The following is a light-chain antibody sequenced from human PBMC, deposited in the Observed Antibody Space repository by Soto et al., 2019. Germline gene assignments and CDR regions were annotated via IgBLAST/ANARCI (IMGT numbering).Light chain of an antibody. V-gene: IGKV3-11*01. CDR3: QQRSNRPPAIT. Sequence: EIVLTQSPATLSLSPGERATLSCRASQSVSSYLAWYQQKPGQAPRLLIYDASNRATGIPARFSGSGSGTEFTLTISSLEPEDFVVYYCQQRSNRPPAITFGQGTRLEIK. J-gene: IGKJ5*01. CDR1: QSVSSY. CDR2: DAS.